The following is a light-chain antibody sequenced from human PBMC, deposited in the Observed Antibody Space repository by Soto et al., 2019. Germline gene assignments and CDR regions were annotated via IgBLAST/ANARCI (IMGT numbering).Light chain of an antibody. CDR1: SSDVGGYNY. Sequence: QSALTQPPSASGSPGQSVTISCTGTSSDVGGYNYVSWYQQHPGKAPKLMIYEVSKRPSGVPDRFSGYKSGNTASLTVSGLPAEDEADYYCSSYAGSNLWVFGGGTKLTVL. CDR2: EVS. J-gene: IGLJ3*02. CDR3: SSYAGSNLWV. V-gene: IGLV2-8*01.